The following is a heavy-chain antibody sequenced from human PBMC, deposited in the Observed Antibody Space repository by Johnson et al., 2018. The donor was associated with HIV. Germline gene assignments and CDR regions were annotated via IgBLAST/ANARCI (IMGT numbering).Heavy chain of an antibody. CDR1: GFTFSSYA. J-gene: IGHJ3*02. CDR3: ASEIGSSWYSRAFDI. CDR2: ISGSGGSP. Sequence: VQLVESGGGLVQPGGSLRLSCAASGFTFSSYAMSWVRQAPGKGLEWVSSISGSGGSPYYAASMKGRSTISRDNSKNTLYLQMNSLGAEDTGLYFCASEIGSSWYSRAFDIWGQGTMVTVSS. D-gene: IGHD6-13*01. V-gene: IGHV3-23*04.